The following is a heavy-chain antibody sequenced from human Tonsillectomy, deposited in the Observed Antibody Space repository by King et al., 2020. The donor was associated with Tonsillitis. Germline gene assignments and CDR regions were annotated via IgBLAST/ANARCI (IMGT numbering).Heavy chain of an antibody. CDR2: IRNKDNSYTT. D-gene: IGHD2-15*01. CDR3: ASGEVGAADY. J-gene: IGHJ4*02. Sequence: VQLVESGGGLVQPGGSLRLSCVASGFSVSDDYMDWVRQAPGKGLEWVGRIRNKDNSYTTEYAASVKGRFNISRDDLKKSLYLQMNSLKSEDTAVYYCASGEVGAADYWGQGTLVTVSS. V-gene: IGHV3-72*01. CDR1: GFSVSDDY.